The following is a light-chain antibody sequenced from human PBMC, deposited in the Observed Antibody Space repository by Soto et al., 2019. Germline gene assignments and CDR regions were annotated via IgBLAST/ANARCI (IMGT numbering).Light chain of an antibody. CDR2: SNN. CDR3: AAWDDSLNGRGV. J-gene: IGLJ3*02. CDR1: SSNIGRNT. Sequence: HSVLTQPPSASGTLGQRVTISCSGSSSNIGRNTVNWYQQLPGTAPKLLIYSNNQRPSGVPDRFSGSKSGTSASLAISGLQSEDEADYYCAAWDDSLNGRGVFGGGTKLTVL. V-gene: IGLV1-44*01.